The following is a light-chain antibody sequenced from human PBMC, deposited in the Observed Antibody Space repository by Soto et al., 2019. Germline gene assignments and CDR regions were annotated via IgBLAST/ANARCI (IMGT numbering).Light chain of an antibody. Sequence: QSVLTQPPSVSGAPGQRVTISCTGSSSNIGAGYDVHWYQQFPGTAPKLLIYANSNRPSGVPDRFSASKSGTSASLAITGLQADDEADYYCQSYDTNLRGGFGTGTKVTVL. CDR2: ANS. V-gene: IGLV1-40*01. J-gene: IGLJ1*01. CDR3: QSYDTNLRGG. CDR1: SSNIGAGYD.